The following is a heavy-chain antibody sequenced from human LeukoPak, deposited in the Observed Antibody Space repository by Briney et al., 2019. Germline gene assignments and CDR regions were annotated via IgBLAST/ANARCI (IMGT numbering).Heavy chain of an antibody. CDR1: GGSISTYY. CDR3: ARVVTIFGVVIGGLDY. D-gene: IGHD3-3*01. Sequence: SETLSLTCTLSGGSISTYYWSWIRQPPGKGLEWIGYIYYSGSTNYNPSLKSRVTISVDTSKNQFSLKLSSVTAADTAVYYCARVVTIFGVVIGGLDYWGQGTLVTVSS. J-gene: IGHJ4*02. CDR2: IYYSGST. V-gene: IGHV4-59*01.